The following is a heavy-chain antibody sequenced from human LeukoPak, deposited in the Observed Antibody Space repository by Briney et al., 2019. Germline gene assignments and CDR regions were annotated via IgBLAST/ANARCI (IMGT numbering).Heavy chain of an antibody. CDR2: INADGSEK. CDR3: AKDWGTKQQLADY. CDR1: GFTFRSHW. J-gene: IGHJ4*02. V-gene: IGHV3-7*01. D-gene: IGHD6-13*01. Sequence: PGGSLRLSCAASGFTFRSHWMSWVRQAPGKGLEWVANINADGSEKFYVDSMKGRFSISRDNAENSVSLQMSSLRGEDTAVYYCAKDWGTKQQLADYWGQGTLVTVSS.